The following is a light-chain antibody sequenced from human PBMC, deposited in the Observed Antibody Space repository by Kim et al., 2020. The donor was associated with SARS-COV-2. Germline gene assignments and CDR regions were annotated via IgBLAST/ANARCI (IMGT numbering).Light chain of an antibody. J-gene: IGLJ2*01. CDR2: DVN. V-gene: IGLV2-14*03. CDR1: HGDVGGYKY. Sequence: GQSINNACTGTHGDVGGYKYGSLDQHQPGQGPKLMLYDVNKRPSGVSNRFSGAKSGDTASLTISGPQPEDEADYYCSSFTSSTTLVFGGGTQLTVL. CDR3: SSFTSSTTLV.